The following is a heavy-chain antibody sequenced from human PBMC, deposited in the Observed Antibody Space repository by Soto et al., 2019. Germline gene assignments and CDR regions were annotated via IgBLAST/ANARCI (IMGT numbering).Heavy chain of an antibody. D-gene: IGHD3-3*01. J-gene: IGHJ4*02. Sequence: GGSLRLSCAASGLSVVGSYMNWFRQSPQKGLEWISVIYPDDNTYYAESVRGRFTLSKDGSRNTVSLQMNSLRAEDTAVYYCARLPGAFYCDNSDYDFHDYWGQGTMVTVSS. CDR3: ARLPGAFYCDNSDYDFHDY. CDR1: GLSVVGSY. V-gene: IGHV3-53*01. CDR2: IYPDDNT.